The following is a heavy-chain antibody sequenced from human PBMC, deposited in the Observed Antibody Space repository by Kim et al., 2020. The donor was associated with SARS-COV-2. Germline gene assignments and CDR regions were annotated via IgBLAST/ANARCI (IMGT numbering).Heavy chain of an antibody. Sequence: GGSLRLSCAASGFTFSSYSMNWVRQAPGKGLEWVSSISSSSSYIYYADSVKGRFTISRDNAKNSLYLQMNSLRAEDTAVYYCARDGSRRPIVATIGWGWFDPWGQGTLVTVSS. CDR3: ARDGSRRPIVATIGWGWFDP. CDR1: GFTFSSYS. V-gene: IGHV3-21*01. D-gene: IGHD5-12*01. CDR2: ISSSSSYI. J-gene: IGHJ5*02.